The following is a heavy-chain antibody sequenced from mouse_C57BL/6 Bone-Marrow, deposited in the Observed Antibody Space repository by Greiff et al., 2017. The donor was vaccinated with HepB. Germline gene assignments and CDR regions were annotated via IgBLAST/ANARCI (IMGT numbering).Heavy chain of an antibody. CDR2: ISSGGSYT. Sequence: EVQRVESGGDLVKPGGSLKLSCAASGFTFSSYGMSWVRQTPDKRLEWVATISSGGSYTYYPDSVKGRFTISRDNAKNTLYLHMSSLKSEDTAMYYCARHAIYYGYDWGQGTTLTVSS. D-gene: IGHD2-2*01. J-gene: IGHJ2*01. CDR1: GFTFSSYG. CDR3: ARHAIYYGYD. V-gene: IGHV5-6*01.